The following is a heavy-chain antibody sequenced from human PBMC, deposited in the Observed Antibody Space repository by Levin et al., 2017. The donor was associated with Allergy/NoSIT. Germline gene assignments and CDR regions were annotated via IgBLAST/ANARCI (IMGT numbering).Heavy chain of an antibody. D-gene: IGHD2-2*03. J-gene: IGHJ6*02. V-gene: IGHV3-74*01. CDR3: VGRWVLFRRYHGMDV. CDR1: GFTFSNYW. Sequence: GESLKISCVASGFTFSNYWMHWVRQAPGKGLVWVSRTNSDGSSTSYADSVKGRFTISRDNAKNTLYLQMNSLRAEDTAVYQCVGRWVLFRRYHGMDVWGQGTTVTVSS. CDR2: TNSDGSST.